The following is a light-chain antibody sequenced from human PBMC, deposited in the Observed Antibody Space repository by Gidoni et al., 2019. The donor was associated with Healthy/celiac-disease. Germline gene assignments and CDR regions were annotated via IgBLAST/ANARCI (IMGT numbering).Light chain of an antibody. Sequence: DIQKNQSPSSLSASVGDRVTITCRASQSSSSYLNWYQQIPGQAPTLLIYVASSLQRGVPSRFSVSGSGTDTTFTLSSLQPEDFATYYCQQTYSTPLPCGGGTKVEIK. V-gene: IGKV1-39*01. CDR1: QSSSSY. CDR3: QQTYSTPLP. J-gene: IGKJ4*01. CDR2: VAS.